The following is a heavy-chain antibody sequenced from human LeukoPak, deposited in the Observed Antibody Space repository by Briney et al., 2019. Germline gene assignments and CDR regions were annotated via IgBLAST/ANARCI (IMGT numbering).Heavy chain of an antibody. V-gene: IGHV4-39*01. Sequence: SETLSLTCTVSGGSISSSRYYWGWIRQPPGKGLEWIGSIYYSGSTYYNPSLKSRVTISVDTSKNQFSLKLSSVTAADTAVYYCARLEKDALIVDTAMVVDYWGQGTLVTVSS. CDR1: GGSISSSRYY. D-gene: IGHD5-18*01. CDR2: IYYSGST. J-gene: IGHJ4*02. CDR3: ARLEKDALIVDTAMVVDY.